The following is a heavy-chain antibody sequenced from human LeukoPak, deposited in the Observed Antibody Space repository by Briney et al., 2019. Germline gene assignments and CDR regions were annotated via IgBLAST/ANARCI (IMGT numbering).Heavy chain of an antibody. J-gene: IGHJ4*02. CDR3: ARVRYYYDSSGYYEHFDY. V-gene: IGHV4-59*01. D-gene: IGHD3-22*01. CDR1: GGSISSYY. Sequence: SETLSLTCTVFGGSISSYYWTWIRQPPGKGLEWIGYIYYSGSTNYNPSLKSRVTISVDTSKNQFSLKLSAVTAADTAVYYCARVRYYYDSSGYYEHFDYWAREPWSPSPQ. CDR2: IYYSGST.